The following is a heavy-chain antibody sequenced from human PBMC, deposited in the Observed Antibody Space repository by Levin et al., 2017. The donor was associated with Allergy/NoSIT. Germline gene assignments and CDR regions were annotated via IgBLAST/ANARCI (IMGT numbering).Heavy chain of an antibody. Sequence: GGSLRLSCAASGFTLSTYWMHWVRQAPGKGLVWVSRINSDGSSTTYADSVKGRFTISRDNAKNTLYLQMNSLRAEDTAVYYCAKGGGKVFDYWGQGTLVTVSS. CDR2: INSDGSST. CDR1: GFTLSTYW. CDR3: AKGGGKVFDY. V-gene: IGHV3-74*01. J-gene: IGHJ4*02. D-gene: IGHD3-16*01.